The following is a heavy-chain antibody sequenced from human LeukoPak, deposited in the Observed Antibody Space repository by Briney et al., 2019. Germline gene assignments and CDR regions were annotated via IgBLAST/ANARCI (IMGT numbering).Heavy chain of an antibody. J-gene: IGHJ3*02. Sequence: PGGSLRLSCAASGFTFGNYGMHWVRQAPGKGLEWAAVISYDGNNKYYANSVKGRFTISRDNPKNTLYLQMNSLRPDDTAVYYCAKLGTGEHEISGYFYETQSSGVDIWGQGTMVIVSS. V-gene: IGHV3-30*18. CDR1: GFTFGNYG. CDR3: AKLGTGEHEISGYFYETQSSGVDI. CDR2: ISYDGNNK. D-gene: IGHD3-22*01.